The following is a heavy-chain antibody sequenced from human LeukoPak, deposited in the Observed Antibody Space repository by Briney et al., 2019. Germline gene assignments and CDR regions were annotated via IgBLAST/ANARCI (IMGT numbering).Heavy chain of an antibody. CDR2: IYYSGST. V-gene: IGHV4-59*01. Sequence: SETRSLTCTVSGGSISSYYWSWIRQPPGKGLEWIGYIYYSGSTNYNPSLKSRVTISVDTSKNQFSLKLSSVTAADTAVYYCARGSGSGSYWFDYWGQGTLVTVSS. CDR1: GGSISSYY. J-gene: IGHJ4*02. CDR3: ARGSGSGSYWFDY. D-gene: IGHD1-26*01.